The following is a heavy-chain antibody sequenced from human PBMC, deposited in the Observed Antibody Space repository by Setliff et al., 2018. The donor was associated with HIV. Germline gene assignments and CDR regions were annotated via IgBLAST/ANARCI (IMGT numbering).Heavy chain of an antibody. CDR3: VRRVGGRGYYFDY. CDR1: GFNFRTSW. CDR2: IYPDDSET. V-gene: IGHV5-51*01. J-gene: IGHJ4*02. D-gene: IGHD3-10*01. Sequence: GASLTISCQGSGFNFRTSWIGWVRQMPGKGLEWMGIIYPDDSETRYSPSFQGQVTMSADKSITTAYLQWTSLKASDTAMYYCVRRVGGRGYYFDYWGQGTPVTVSS.